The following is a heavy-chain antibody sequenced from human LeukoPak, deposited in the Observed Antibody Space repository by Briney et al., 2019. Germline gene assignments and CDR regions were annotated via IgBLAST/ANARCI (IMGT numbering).Heavy chain of an antibody. D-gene: IGHD3-10*01. J-gene: IGHJ4*02. V-gene: IGHV3-15*01. CDR2: IKSKTDGGST. Sequence: GGSLRLSCAASGFTFSNAWMSWVRQAPGKGLEWVGRIKSKTDGGSTDYAAPVKGRFTISRDDSKNTLYLQMNSLKTEDTAVYCCTTDRVSILWFGEYFDYWGQGTLVTVSS. CDR3: TTDRVSILWFGEYFDY. CDR1: GFTFSNAW.